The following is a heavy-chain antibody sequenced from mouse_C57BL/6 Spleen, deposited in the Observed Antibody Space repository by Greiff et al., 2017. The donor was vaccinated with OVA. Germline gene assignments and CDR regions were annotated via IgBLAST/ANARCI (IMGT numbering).Heavy chain of an antibody. CDR3: AREGYEAFLDD. V-gene: IGHV5-4*01. Sequence: EVQRVESGGGLVKPGGSLKLSCAASGFTFSSYAMSWVRQTPEKRLEWVATISDGGCYTYYPDNVKGRFTNSRENAKNNQYLQMSQMKTEDTARYYGAREGYEAFLDDWGQGTTLTVAA. CDR2: ISDGGCYT. J-gene: IGHJ2*01. CDR1: GFTFSSYA. D-gene: IGHD2-12*01.